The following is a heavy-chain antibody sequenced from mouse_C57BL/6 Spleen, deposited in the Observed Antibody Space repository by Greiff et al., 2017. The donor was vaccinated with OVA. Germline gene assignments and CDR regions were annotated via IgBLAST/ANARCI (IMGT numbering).Heavy chain of an antibody. D-gene: IGHD1-1*01. Sequence: EVKLVESGGDLVKPGGSLKLSCAASGFTFSSYGMSWVRQTPDKRLEWVATISSGGSYTYYPDSVKGRFTISRDNAKNTLYLQMSSLKSEDTAMYYCARHAEAPYCGSSYVWFAYWGQGTLVTVSA. CDR2: ISSGGSYT. J-gene: IGHJ3*01. CDR3: ARHAEAPYCGSSYVWFAY. CDR1: GFTFSSYG. V-gene: IGHV5-6*01.